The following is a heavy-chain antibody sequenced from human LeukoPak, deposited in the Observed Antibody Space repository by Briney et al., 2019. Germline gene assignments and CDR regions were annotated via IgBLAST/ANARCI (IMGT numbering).Heavy chain of an antibody. CDR1: GYTFTSYA. D-gene: IGHD3-10*01. V-gene: IGHV1-3*01. Sequence: GESLKISCKASGYTFTSYAMHWVRQAPGQRLEWMGWINAGNGNTKYSQKFQGRVTITRDTSASTAYMELSSLRSEDTAVYYCARYGSGSHYYYYYGMDVWGQGTTVTVSS. CDR2: INAGNGNT. J-gene: IGHJ6*02. CDR3: ARYGSGSHYYYYYGMDV.